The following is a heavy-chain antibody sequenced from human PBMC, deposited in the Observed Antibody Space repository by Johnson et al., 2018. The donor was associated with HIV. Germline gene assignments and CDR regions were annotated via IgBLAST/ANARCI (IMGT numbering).Heavy chain of an antibody. Sequence: QVQLVESGGGLVKPGGSLIVSCEASGLTFSDYYMSWISQAPGKGLEWVSYISSSGSSRYYADSVKGRFTITRDNVKKPLYMQMNSLRVEDTAVYFCARDYRGALDIWGQGTMVTVSS. CDR3: ARDYRGALDI. CDR2: ISSSGSSR. V-gene: IGHV3-11*01. J-gene: IGHJ3*02. CDR1: GLTFSDYY. D-gene: IGHD4-11*01.